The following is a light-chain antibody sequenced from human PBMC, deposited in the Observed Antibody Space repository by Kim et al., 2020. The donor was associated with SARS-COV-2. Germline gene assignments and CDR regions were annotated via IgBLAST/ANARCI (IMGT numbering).Light chain of an antibody. V-gene: IGKV3-15*01. CDR3: QQYTTWPPYT. CDR2: GAS. Sequence: EIAMMQSPATLSVSPGETVTLSCRASQSINTNLAWYQQKFGQAPRLLIYGASTRATGIPARFSGSGSGTEFTLPINGLQSDDFAVYYCQQYTTWPPYTFGQGTKLEI. CDR1: QSINTN. J-gene: IGKJ2*01.